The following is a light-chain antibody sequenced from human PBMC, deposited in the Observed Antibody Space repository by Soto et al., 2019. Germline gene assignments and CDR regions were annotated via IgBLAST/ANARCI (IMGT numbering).Light chain of an antibody. CDR2: ATF. CDR3: LQDYNYPWT. Sequence: AIQMTQSPSSLSASVGDSVSITCRASQDIRSDLGWYQQKPGKAPKLLIYATFNLEIGVPSRFSGTGVGTDFTLTISSLQPEDFATYYCLQDYNYPWTFGQGTKVEIK. V-gene: IGKV1-6*01. CDR1: QDIRSD. J-gene: IGKJ1*01.